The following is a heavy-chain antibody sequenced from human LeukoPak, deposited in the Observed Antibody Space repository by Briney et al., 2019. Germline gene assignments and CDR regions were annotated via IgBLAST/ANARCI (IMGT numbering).Heavy chain of an antibody. CDR1: GYSFTTYW. J-gene: IGHJ5*02. Sequence: GESLQISCQGSGYSFTTYWIGWVRQMPGKGLEWMGIIYPGDSDTRYSPSFQGQVTISADKSISTAHLQWSSLKASDTAMYYCARRSAAGPNWFDPWGQGTLVTVSS. CDR3: ARRSAAGPNWFDP. D-gene: IGHD6-13*01. V-gene: IGHV5-51*01. CDR2: IYPGDSDT.